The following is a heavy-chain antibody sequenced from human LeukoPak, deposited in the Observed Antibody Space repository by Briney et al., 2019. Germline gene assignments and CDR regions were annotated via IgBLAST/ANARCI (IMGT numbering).Heavy chain of an antibody. CDR1: GYTFTNFR. CDR3: VRNREPSIPDWFDP. J-gene: IGHJ5*02. D-gene: IGHD5-24*01. V-gene: IGHV1-18*01. Sequence: GASVKVSCKTSGYTFTNFRISWVRQAPGQGLEWMGWISAYNGNTNYAQRLQGRVTMTTDISTSTAYMELRSLRSDDTAVYYCVRNREPSIPDWFDPWGQGTLVTVSS. CDR2: ISAYNGNT.